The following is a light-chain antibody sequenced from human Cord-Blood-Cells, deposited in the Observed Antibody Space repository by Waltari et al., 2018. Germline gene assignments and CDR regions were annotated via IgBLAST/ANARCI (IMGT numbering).Light chain of an antibody. CDR3: QAWDSSTDVV. CDR1: QLGDKY. CDR2: QDS. Sequence: SYELTQPPSVSVSPGQTASITCSGDQLGDKYACWYQQKPGQSPVLVIYQDSKRPSGIPERFSGSNSGNTAILSIRGTQAMDGADYYCQAWDSSTDVVFGGGTKLTVL. V-gene: IGLV3-1*01. J-gene: IGLJ2*01.